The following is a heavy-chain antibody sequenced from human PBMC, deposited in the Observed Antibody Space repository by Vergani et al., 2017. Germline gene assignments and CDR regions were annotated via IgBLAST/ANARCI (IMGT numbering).Heavy chain of an antibody. D-gene: IGHD3-3*01. J-gene: IGHJ4*02. CDR1: GFTFDDYG. CDR2: INWNGGST. CDR3: ARERNAYYDFWSGYYTQYYFDY. Sequence: EVQLVESGGGVVRPGGSLRLSCAASGFTFDDYGMSWVRQAPGKGLEWVSGINWNGGSTGYADSVKGRFTISRDNAKNSLYLQMNSLRAKDTALYYCARERNAYYDFWSGYYTQYYFDYWGQGTLVTVSS. V-gene: IGHV3-20*04.